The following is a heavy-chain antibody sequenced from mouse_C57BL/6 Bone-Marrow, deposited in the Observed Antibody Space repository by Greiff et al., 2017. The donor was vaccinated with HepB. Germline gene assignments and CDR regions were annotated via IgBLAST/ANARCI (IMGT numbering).Heavy chain of an antibody. CDR3: TTSGYYMDY. CDR2: IDPENGDT. D-gene: IGHD2-3*01. J-gene: IGHJ4*01. CDR1: GFNIKDDY. V-gene: IGHV14-4*01. Sequence: EVQLQQSGAELVRPGASVKLSCTASGFNIKDDYMHWVKQRPEQGLEWIGWIDPENGDTEYASKFQGKATITADTSSNTAYLQLRSLTSEDTAVYYCTTSGYYMDYWGQGTSVTVSS.